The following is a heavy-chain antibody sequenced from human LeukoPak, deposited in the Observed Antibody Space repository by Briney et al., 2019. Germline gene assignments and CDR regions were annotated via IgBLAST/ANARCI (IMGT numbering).Heavy chain of an antibody. Sequence: ASVKVSCTASGGTFSSYAISWVRQAPGQGLEWMGGIIPVFGTANYAQKFQGRVTITADESTSTAYMELSSLRSEDTAVYYCAIITPQRHIVVVPAALPDYWGQGTLVTVSS. V-gene: IGHV1-69*13. J-gene: IGHJ4*02. CDR3: AIITPQRHIVVVPAALPDY. CDR2: IIPVFGTA. CDR1: GGTFSSYA. D-gene: IGHD2-2*01.